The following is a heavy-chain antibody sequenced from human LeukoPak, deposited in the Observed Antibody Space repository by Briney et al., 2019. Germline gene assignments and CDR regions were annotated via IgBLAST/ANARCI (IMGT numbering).Heavy chain of an antibody. J-gene: IGHJ4*02. Sequence: PGGSLRLSCAASGFTFSSYSMNWVRQAPGKGLEWVSYISSSSSTIYYADSVKGRFTISRDNAKSSLYLQMNSLRAEDTAVYYCARGSDYDILTGYYGVDYWGQGTLVTVSS. CDR1: GFTFSSYS. V-gene: IGHV3-48*01. D-gene: IGHD3-9*01. CDR3: ARGSDYDILTGYYGVDY. CDR2: ISSSSSTI.